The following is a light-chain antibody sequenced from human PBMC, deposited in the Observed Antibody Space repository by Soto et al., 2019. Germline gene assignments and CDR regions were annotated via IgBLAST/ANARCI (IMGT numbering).Light chain of an antibody. CDR3: LQDYGDSWT. CDR2: AAS. Sequence: AIEMTQSPASLSVSVGDRVTITCRASQGIRHDLGWYQQKPGKAPELLIYAASILQTGVPSRFSGRRSGTEFTLTISSLQPEDFASYYCLQDYGDSWTFGQGTKVDIK. V-gene: IGKV1-6*01. CDR1: QGIRHD. J-gene: IGKJ1*01.